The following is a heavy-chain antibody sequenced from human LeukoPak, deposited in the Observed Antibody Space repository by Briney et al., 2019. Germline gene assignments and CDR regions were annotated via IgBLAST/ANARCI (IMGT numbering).Heavy chain of an antibody. Sequence: PSETLSLTCTVSGYSISSGYYWGWIRQPPGKGLEWIGSIYHSGSTDYNPSLKSRVSISVDTSKNQFSLKLSSVTAADTAVYYCARETYMSGNFFDLWGRGTLVTVSS. D-gene: IGHD3-3*01. CDR1: GYSISSGYY. J-gene: IGHJ2*01. V-gene: IGHV4-38-2*02. CDR2: IYHSGST. CDR3: ARETYMSGNFFDL.